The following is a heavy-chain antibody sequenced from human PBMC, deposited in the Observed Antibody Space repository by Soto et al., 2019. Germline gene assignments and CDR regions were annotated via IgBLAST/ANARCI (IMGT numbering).Heavy chain of an antibody. V-gene: IGHV1-18*04. CDR2: ISAYNGNT. CDR3: ARDMRYSSGWNLDY. Sequence: QVQLVQSGAEVKKPGASVKVSCKASGYTFTSYGISWVRQAPGQGLEWMGWISAYNGNTNYAQKLQGRVTMTTDPSTSTAYIERRSLRSYDTAVNSCARDMRYSSGWNLDYWGQGTLVTVSS. J-gene: IGHJ4*02. D-gene: IGHD6-19*01. CDR1: GYTFTSYG.